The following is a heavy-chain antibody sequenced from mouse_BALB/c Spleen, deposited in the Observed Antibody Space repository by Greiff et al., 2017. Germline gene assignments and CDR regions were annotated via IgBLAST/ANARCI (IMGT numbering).Heavy chain of an antibody. J-gene: IGHJ2*01. V-gene: IGHV2-2*02. Sequence: QVQLQQSGPGLAQPSQCLSISCTASGFSLTSYCVHWVRQSPGKGLEWLGAIWSGGSTDYNAAFISRLSISKDNSKSQVFFKMNSLQANDTAIYYCATTNSYYFDYWGQGTTLTVSS. D-gene: IGHD4-1*01. CDR1: GFSLTSYC. CDR2: IWSGGST. CDR3: ATTNSYYFDY.